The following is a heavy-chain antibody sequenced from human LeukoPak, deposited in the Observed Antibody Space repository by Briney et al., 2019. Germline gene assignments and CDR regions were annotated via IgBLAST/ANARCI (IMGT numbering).Heavy chain of an antibody. D-gene: IGHD4-17*01. CDR3: ARVRSDAFDI. J-gene: IGHJ3*02. Sequence: SETLSLTCTVSGGSISSYYWSWIRQPPGKGLGWIGYIYYSGSTNYNPSLKSRVTISVDTSKNQFSLKLSSVTAADTAVYYCARVRSDAFDIWGQGTMVTVSS. V-gene: IGHV4-59*01. CDR2: IYYSGST. CDR1: GGSISSYY.